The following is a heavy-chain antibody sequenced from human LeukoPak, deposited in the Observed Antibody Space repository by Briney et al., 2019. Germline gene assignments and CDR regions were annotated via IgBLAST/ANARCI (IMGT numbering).Heavy chain of an antibody. CDR1: GYTFTIYD. CDR3: ARGSHGYGGVGDYYSMDV. D-gene: IGHD4-23*01. CDR2: MNPNSGNT. J-gene: IGHJ6*03. Sequence: ASLTLSFKASGYTFTIYDIDWERQSTGQGPEWMGWMNPNSGNTGYTHNYQGRDTITRNTSISTDYMELSSLRSVDTAVYSCARGSHGYGGVGDYYSMDVWGKGTTVTVSS. V-gene: IGHV1-8*03.